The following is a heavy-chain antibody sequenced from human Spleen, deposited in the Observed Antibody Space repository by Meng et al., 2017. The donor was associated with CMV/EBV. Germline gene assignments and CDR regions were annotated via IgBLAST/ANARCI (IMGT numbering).Heavy chain of an antibody. CDR1: GGSISSYY. J-gene: IGHJ4*02. CDR2: IYTSGST. V-gene: IGHV4-4*07. CDR3: ARTRGIAVAGSFDY. D-gene: IGHD6-19*01. Sequence: QVQLQGSGPGLVKPSETLSLTCTVSGGSISSYYWSWIRQPAGKGLEWIGRIYTSGSTNYNPSLKSRVTMSVDTSKNQFSLKLSSVTAADTAVHYCARTRGIAVAGSFDYWGQGTLDTVSS.